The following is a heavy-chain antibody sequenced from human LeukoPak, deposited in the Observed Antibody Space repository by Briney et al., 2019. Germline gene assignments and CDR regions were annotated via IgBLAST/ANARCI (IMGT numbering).Heavy chain of an antibody. CDR2: IYPVDSDT. D-gene: IGHD3-16*01. V-gene: IGHV5-51*01. CDR3: ARSRAETVPVWGSYGHHDAFDI. CDR1: GYIFTNYW. J-gene: IGHJ3*02. Sequence: GESLKISCKGSGYIFTNYWIGWVRHMPGKGVEWMGIIYPVDSDTTYKPSFQGQFTISADKSISTAYLQWSSLKASDTAMYYCARSRAETVPVWGSYGHHDAFDIWGQGTMVTVSS.